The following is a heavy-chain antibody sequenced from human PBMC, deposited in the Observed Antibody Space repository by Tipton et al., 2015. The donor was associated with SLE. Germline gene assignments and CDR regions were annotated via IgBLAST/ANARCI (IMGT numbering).Heavy chain of an antibody. J-gene: IGHJ6*02. V-gene: IGHV4-59*11. Sequence: TLSLTCTVSGGSISSHYWSWIRQPPGKGLEWIGYIYYSGSTNYNPSLKSRVTISVDTSKNQFSLKLSSVTAADTAVYYCARDGGYCISTSCSRPGYYYYGMDVWGQGTTVTVAS. CDR1: GGSISSHY. D-gene: IGHD2-2*01. CDR3: ARDGGYCISTSCSRPGYYYYGMDV. CDR2: IYYSGST.